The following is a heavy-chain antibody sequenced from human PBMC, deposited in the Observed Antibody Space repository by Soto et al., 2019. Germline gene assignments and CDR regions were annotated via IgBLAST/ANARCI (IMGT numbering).Heavy chain of an antibody. J-gene: IGHJ4*02. Sequence: ETLSLTCDGYGWFLSSYFWSLIRPPPGKGMGWNMEINHSGSTNSTPSLQSPVTIAIATSKYQFYLKLSSVTAADTYVYYCTSGPYYFFLIGYYRPRYFDYWGQGTLVTVSS. CDR1: GWFLSSYF. V-gene: IGHV4-34*01. CDR3: TSGPYYFFLIGYYRPRYFDY. D-gene: IGHD3-3*01. CDR2: INHSGST.